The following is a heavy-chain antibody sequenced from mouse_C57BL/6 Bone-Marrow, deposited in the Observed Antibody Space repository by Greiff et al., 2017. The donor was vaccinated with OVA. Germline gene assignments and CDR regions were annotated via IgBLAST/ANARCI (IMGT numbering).Heavy chain of an antibody. CDR2: IYPGSGST. CDR1: GYTFTSYW. CDR3: ARSGFHYDYDGGNYFDY. Sequence: QVQLQQPGAELVKPGASVKMSCKASGYTFTSYWITWVKQRPGQGLEWIGDIYPGSGSTNYNEKFKSKATLTVDKSSSTAYMQLSSLTSEDSAVYYCARSGFHYDYDGGNYFDYWGQGTTLTVSS. J-gene: IGHJ2*01. V-gene: IGHV1-55*01. D-gene: IGHD2-4*01.